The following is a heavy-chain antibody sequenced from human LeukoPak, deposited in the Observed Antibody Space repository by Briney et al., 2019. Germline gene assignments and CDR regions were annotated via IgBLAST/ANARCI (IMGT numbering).Heavy chain of an antibody. CDR1: GFTFSDHY. J-gene: IGHJ3*01. D-gene: IGHD6-25*01. V-gene: IGHV3-11*01. Sequence: GGSLRLSCAVSGFTFSDHYMGWIRQAPGKRLEWVSYISGSGRTIHYADSVKGRLTISRDNSKNTLYLQMNSLRADDTAVYYCARDWVGSFDGFDVWGQGTMVTVSS. CDR2: ISGSGRTI. CDR3: ARDWVGSFDGFDV.